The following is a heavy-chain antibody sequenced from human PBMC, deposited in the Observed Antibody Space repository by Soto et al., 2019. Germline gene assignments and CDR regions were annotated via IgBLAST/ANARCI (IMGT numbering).Heavy chain of an antibody. V-gene: IGHV1-46*01. CDR3: ARAGNDCSGGSCYSLGY. CDR2: INPSGGST. CDR1: GYTFTSYY. D-gene: IGHD2-15*01. Sequence: QVPLVQSGAEVKKPGASVKVSCKASGYTFTSYYMHWVRQAPGQGLEWMGIINPSGGSTSYAQKFQGRVTMTRDTSTSTVYMELSSLRSEDTAVYYCARAGNDCSGGSCYSLGYWGQGTLVTVSS. J-gene: IGHJ4*02.